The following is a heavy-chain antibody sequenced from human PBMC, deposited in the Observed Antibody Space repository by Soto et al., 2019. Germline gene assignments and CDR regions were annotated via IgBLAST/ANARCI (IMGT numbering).Heavy chain of an antibody. J-gene: IGHJ5*02. Sequence: GGSLRLSCAASGFTFSSYWMSWVRQAPGKGLEWVANIKQDGSEKYYVDSVKARFTISRDNAKNSLYLQMKSLRAEDTAVYYCARDPIISTDNSFDPWGQGTLVSV. D-gene: IGHD3-10*01. V-gene: IGHV3-7*03. CDR2: IKQDGSEK. CDR1: GFTFSSYW. CDR3: ARDPIISTDNSFDP.